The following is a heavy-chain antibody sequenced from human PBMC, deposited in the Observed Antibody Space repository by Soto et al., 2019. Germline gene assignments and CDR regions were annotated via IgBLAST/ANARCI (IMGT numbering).Heavy chain of an antibody. J-gene: IGHJ6*03. CDR2: IKQDGSET. CDR3: ARDRAFCSGTNCRRGSIYYYYMDV. CDR1: GFTFSGNW. Sequence: EVHLVASGGGLVQPGGSLRLSCAASGFTFSGNWMSWVRQAPGKGLEWVAHIKQDGSETFYVGSVKGRFTISRDNAKNSLDLQMNSLRAEDKALYYCARDRAFCSGTNCRRGSIYYYYMDVWGNGTTVTVSS. V-gene: IGHV3-7*01. D-gene: IGHD2-2*01.